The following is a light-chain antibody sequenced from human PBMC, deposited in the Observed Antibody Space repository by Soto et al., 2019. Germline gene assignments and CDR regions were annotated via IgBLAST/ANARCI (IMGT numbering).Light chain of an antibody. V-gene: IGKV3-15*01. Sequence: ETVLTQSPATLSGSPGQRVTLSCRASRSVSNRLAWYQQRPGQAPRILIYGASTRATGIPARFSGSGSGTDFTLTISSLQSEDFAVYYCQQYNDWPRVFGQGTKVDI. J-gene: IGKJ1*01. CDR1: RSVSNR. CDR2: GAS. CDR3: QQYNDWPRV.